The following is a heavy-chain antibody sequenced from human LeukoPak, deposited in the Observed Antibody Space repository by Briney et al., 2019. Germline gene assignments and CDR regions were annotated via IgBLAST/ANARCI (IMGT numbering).Heavy chain of an antibody. CDR3: ARRGYSYDYFDY. V-gene: IGHV4-39*01. D-gene: IGHD5-18*01. J-gene: IGHJ4*02. CDR1: GGSISSGNYY. CDR2: IYYSGST. Sequence: SETLSLTCTVSGGSISSGNYYWGWIRQPPGKGLEWIGNIYYSGSTYYNPSLKSRVTISVDTSKNQFSLKLSPVTAADTAVYYCARRGYSYDYFDYWGQGTLVTVSS.